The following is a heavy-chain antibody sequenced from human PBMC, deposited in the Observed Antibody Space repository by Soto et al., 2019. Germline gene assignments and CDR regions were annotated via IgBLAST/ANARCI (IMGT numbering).Heavy chain of an antibody. V-gene: IGHV4-39*01. CDR3: ARLADMTDYINFDS. CDR2: IDYSEST. J-gene: IGHJ4*02. Sequence: SETLSLTCTVSGGSISSSNYSWGWIRQTPGKGLEWIGTIDYSESTYYNPSLKSRVTLSVDTSKKQFSLKLRSVTAADTAVYYCARLADMTDYINFDSWGQGTLVTVS. CDR1: GGSISSSNYS. D-gene: IGHD3-9*01.